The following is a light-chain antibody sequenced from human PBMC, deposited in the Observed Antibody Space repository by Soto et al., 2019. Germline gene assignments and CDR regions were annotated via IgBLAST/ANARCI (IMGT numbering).Light chain of an antibody. Sequence: ESVLTQSPATLSLSPGERATLSCRASPSVSNSLAWYQHKPGQAPRLLIYDAFNRATGVPTRFSGSGSGTDFTLTISSLEPEDFAVYYCQQYSRYSFTFGPGTKVEI. CDR2: DAF. J-gene: IGKJ3*01. CDR1: PSVSNS. V-gene: IGKV3-11*01. CDR3: QQYSRYSFT.